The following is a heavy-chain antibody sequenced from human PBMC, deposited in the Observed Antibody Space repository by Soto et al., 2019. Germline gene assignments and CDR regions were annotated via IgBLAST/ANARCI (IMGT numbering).Heavy chain of an antibody. J-gene: IGHJ6*02. Sequence: ESGGVVVQPGGSLRLSCAASGFTFDDYTMHWVRQAPGKGLEWVSLISWDGGSTYYADSVKGRFTISRDNSKNSLYLQMNSLRTEDTALYYCAKTLDYYYGMDVWGQGTTVTVSS. CDR2: ISWDGGST. V-gene: IGHV3-43*01. CDR1: GFTFDDYT. CDR3: AKTLDYYYGMDV.